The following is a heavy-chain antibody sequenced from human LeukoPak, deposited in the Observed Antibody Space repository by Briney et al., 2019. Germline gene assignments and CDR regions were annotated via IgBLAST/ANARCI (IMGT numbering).Heavy chain of an antibody. V-gene: IGHV1-69*13. CDR3: ARAGMYYYDSSGLLDY. Sequence: SVKVSCKASGGTFSSYAISWVRQAPGQGLEWMGGIIPIFGTANYAQKFQGRVTITADESTSTAYMELSSLRSEDTAVYYCARAGMYYYDSSGLLDYWGQGTLVTVSS. D-gene: IGHD3-22*01. CDR1: GGTFSSYA. CDR2: IIPIFGTA. J-gene: IGHJ4*02.